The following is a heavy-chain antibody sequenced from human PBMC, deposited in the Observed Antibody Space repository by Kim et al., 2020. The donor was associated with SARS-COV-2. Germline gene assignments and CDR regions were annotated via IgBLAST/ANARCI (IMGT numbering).Heavy chain of an antibody. V-gene: IGHV3-15*01. Sequence: DYAAPVKGRFTISRDDSKNTLYLQMNSLKTEDTAVYYCIWGEWSKGAFDYWGQGTLVTVSS. J-gene: IGHJ4*02. CDR3: IWGEWSKGAFDY. D-gene: IGHD3-16*01.